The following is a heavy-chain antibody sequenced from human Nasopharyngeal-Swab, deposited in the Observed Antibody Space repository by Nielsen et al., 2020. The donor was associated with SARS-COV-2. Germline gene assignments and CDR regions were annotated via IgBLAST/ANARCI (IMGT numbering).Heavy chain of an antibody. V-gene: IGHV3-23*01. Sequence: VRQAPGKGLERVSAISGDGRSTYYADSVKGRFTISRDNSKNTLYLQMNNLRAEDTAVYHCAKRSIAVARDHFDYWGQGTLVTVSS. J-gene: IGHJ4*02. D-gene: IGHD6-19*01. CDR3: AKRSIAVARDHFDY. CDR2: ISGDGRST.